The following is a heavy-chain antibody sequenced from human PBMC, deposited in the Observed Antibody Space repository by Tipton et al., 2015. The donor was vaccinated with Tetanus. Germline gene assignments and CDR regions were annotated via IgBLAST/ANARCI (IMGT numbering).Heavy chain of an antibody. CDR2: INHSGST. CDR3: ARADSGGISLPFDI. Sequence: TLSLTCAVYGGSFSGYYWSWIRQPPGKGLEWIGEINHSGSTNYNPSLKSRVTISVDTSKNQFSLKLSSVTAADTAVYYCARADSGGISLPFDIWGQGTMVTVSS. V-gene: IGHV4-34*01. J-gene: IGHJ3*02. D-gene: IGHD2-15*01. CDR1: GGSFSGYY.